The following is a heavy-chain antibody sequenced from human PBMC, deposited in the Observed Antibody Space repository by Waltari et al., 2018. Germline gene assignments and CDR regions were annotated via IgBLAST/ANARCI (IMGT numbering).Heavy chain of an antibody. CDR1: GYSISSGYY. D-gene: IGHD3-22*01. CDR3: ARVISYYDSSGYYGY. Sequence: QVQLQESGPGLVKPSETLSLTCAVSGYSISSGYYWGWIRQPPGKGLEWIGSIYHSGSTYYNPSLKSRVTISVDTSKNQFSLKLSSVTAADTAVYYCARVISYYDSSGYYGYWGQGTLVTVSS. V-gene: IGHV4-38-2*01. CDR2: IYHSGST. J-gene: IGHJ4*02.